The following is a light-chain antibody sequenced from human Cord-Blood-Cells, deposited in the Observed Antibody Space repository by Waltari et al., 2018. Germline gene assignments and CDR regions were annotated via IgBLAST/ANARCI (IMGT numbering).Light chain of an antibody. CDR2: GNS. V-gene: IGLV1-40*01. CDR1: SSHIRAGYA. J-gene: IGLJ2*01. Sequence: QSVLTQPPSVSGAPGKRDTISCTGSSSHIRAGYAVPWYPQLPGTAPKLLNYGNSSPPAVVPHRFSCSDSGTSASLAITWLQEKDEADDYCQSYDSSLSVVFGGGTKLTVL. CDR3: QSYDSSLSVV.